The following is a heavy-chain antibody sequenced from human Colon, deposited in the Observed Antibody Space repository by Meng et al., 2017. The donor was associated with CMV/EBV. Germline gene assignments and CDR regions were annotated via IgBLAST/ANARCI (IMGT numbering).Heavy chain of an antibody. CDR2: ISGGST. V-gene: IGHV3-38-3*01. Sequence: GESLKISCAASGFTVSSNEMSWVRQAPGKGLEWVSSISGGSTYYADSRKGRFTISRDNSKNTLHLQMNSLRVEDTAVYYCARERIVEVPAAAYFQHWGQGTLVTVSS. CDR3: ARERIVEVPAAAYFQH. D-gene: IGHD2-2*01. J-gene: IGHJ1*01. CDR1: GFTVSSNE.